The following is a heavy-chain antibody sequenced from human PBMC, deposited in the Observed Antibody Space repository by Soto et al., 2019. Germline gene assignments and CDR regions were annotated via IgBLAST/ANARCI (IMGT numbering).Heavy chain of an antibody. J-gene: IGHJ4*02. CDR2: MNPNSGNT. V-gene: IGHV1-8*01. D-gene: IGHD6-13*01. Sequence: QVQLVQSGAEVKKPGASVKVSCKASGYTFTSYDINWVRQATGQGLEWMGWMNPNSGNTGYVQEYQGRVTMTRNTSISTAYMDLSSLRSDDTAVYYCARERAAAGFDYWGQGTLVTVSS. CDR3: ARERAAAGFDY. CDR1: GYTFTSYD.